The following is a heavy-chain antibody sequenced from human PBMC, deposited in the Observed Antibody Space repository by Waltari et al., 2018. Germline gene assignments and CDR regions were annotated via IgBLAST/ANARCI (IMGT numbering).Heavy chain of an antibody. J-gene: IGHJ4*02. CDR2: IKQDGSEK. CDR3: ARITRNSPPDY. D-gene: IGHD1-20*01. V-gene: IGHV3-7*04. Sequence: EVQLVESGGGLVQPGGSLRLSCAASGFTFSNYWMNWVRQAPGKGLEWVANIKQDGSEKKYVDSVKVRFTISRDNAKNSLYLQMSSLRAEDTALYYCARITRNSPPDYWGQGTLVTVSS. CDR1: GFTFSNYW.